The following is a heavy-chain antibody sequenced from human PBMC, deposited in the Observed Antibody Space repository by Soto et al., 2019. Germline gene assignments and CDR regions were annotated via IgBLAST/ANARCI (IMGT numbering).Heavy chain of an antibody. CDR2: IIPILGIA. Sequence: KVSCKASGGTFSSYTISWVRQAPGQGLEWMGRIIPILGIANYAQKFQGRVTITADKSTSTAYMELSSLRSEDTAVYYCAISVQQLYAANWFAPCGQGTLVPVSS. J-gene: IGHJ5*02. V-gene: IGHV1-69*02. D-gene: IGHD6-13*01. CDR1: GGTFSSYT. CDR3: AISVQQLYAANWFAP.